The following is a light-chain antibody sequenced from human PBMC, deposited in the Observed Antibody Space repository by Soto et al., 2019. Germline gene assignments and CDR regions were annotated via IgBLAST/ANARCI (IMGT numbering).Light chain of an antibody. Sequence: QSVLTQPASASGSPGQSITISCTGTISDVGSHNLVSGYQQHPDKAPKLIIYEVNERPSGVSSRFSGSKSGNTASLTVSGLQPDDEADYHCCSFAGSNPFPYVFGTGTKVTVL. CDR2: EVN. CDR3: CSFAGSNPFPYV. V-gene: IGLV2-23*02. CDR1: ISDVGSHNL. J-gene: IGLJ1*01.